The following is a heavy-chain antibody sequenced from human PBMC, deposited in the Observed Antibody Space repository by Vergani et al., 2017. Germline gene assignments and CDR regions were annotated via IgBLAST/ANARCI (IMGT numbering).Heavy chain of an antibody. CDR2: ISGSSKTI. Sequence: EVQLVESGERFVNPVGSLRLSCEASGLPFSRYSMNWVRQTPGKWLEWISYISGSSKTIRYADSVKGRCTISRDNDVNSLFLQLSVMRAEDTSVDYCVKDSEPHGDYAALGSWREGALVTGSS. D-gene: IGHD4-17*01. CDR3: VKDSEPHGDYAALGS. J-gene: IGHJ5*02. V-gene: IGHV3-48*01. CDR1: GLPFSRYS.